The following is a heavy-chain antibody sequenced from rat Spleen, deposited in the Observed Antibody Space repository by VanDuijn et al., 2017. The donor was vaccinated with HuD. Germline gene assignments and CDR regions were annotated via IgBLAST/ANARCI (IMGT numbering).Heavy chain of an antibody. CDR2: IWGDGST. CDR1: GLSLSSYG. J-gene: IGHJ2*01. V-gene: IGHV2-13*01. D-gene: IGHD1-9*01. Sequence: QVQLKESGPGLVQPSQTLSLTCTVSGLSLSSYGIIWVRQPPGKGLEWMGVIWGDGSTDYNSALKSRLTISRDTSKSQLFLKMNSLQTDDTAIFFCTRETMGVTPLIDYWGQGVMVTVSS. CDR3: TRETMGVTPLIDY.